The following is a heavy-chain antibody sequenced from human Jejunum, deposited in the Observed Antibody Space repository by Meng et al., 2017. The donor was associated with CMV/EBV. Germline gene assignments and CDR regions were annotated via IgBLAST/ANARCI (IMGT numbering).Heavy chain of an antibody. CDR1: GDSISSGDYY. Sequence: VSGDSISSGDYYWSWIRQPPGKGLEWIGYIYYSGSTYYNPSLKSRVTISVDTSKNQFSLKLSSVTAADTAVYYCARAQWLLGYWFDPWGQGTLVTVSS. V-gene: IGHV4-30-4*08. CDR3: ARAQWLLGYWFDP. CDR2: IYYSGST. D-gene: IGHD3-22*01. J-gene: IGHJ5*02.